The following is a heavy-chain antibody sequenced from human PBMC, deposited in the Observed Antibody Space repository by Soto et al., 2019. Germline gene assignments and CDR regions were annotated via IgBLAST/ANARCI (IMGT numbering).Heavy chain of an antibody. CDR2: IYSGGST. J-gene: IGHJ4*02. D-gene: IGHD5-12*01. CDR1: GFTVSSNY. V-gene: IGHV3-66*01. CDR3: AIDKKGSGYDYYFDY. Sequence: EVPLVESGGGLVQPGGSLRLSCAASGFTVSSNYMSWVRQAPGKGLEWVSVIYSGGSTYYADSVKGRFTISRDNSKNTLYLQMNSLRAEDTAVYYCAIDKKGSGYDYYFDYWGQGTLVTVSS.